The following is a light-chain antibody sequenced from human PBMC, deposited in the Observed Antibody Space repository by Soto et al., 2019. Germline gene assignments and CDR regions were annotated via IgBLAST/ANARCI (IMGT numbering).Light chain of an antibody. CDR3: TSYADRNNLV. V-gene: IGLV2-8*01. Sequence: QSALTQPPSASGSPGQSVTISCTGTSSDIGGYNYVSWYQQHPGKAPKLIIYAVSKRPSGVPDRFSGSKSGNTASLTVSGLQAADEADYYCTSYADRNNLVFAGGTQLTVL. CDR1: SSDIGGYNY. CDR2: AVS. J-gene: IGLJ3*02.